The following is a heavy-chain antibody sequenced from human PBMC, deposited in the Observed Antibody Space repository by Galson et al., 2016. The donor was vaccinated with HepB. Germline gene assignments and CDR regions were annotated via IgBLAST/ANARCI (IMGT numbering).Heavy chain of an antibody. CDR1: GFTFRYAW. CDR2: IKSNPDGGTT. J-gene: IGHJ2*01. V-gene: IGHV3-15*01. D-gene: IGHD4-17*01. CDR3: TTGRPSTVTTIRYFDL. Sequence: SLRFSCAASGFTFRYAWMSWVRQAPGKGLEWVGRIKSNPDGGTTDYAAPVKGRFIISRDDSTNTVYLQMDRLKIEDTAVYHCTTGRPSTVTTIRYFDLWGRGTLITVSS.